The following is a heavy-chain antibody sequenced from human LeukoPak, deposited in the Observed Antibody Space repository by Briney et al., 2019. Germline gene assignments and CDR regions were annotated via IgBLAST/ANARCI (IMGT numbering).Heavy chain of an antibody. D-gene: IGHD3-22*01. V-gene: IGHV4-38-2*02. CDR1: GYSISSGYY. CDR3: ARDAYGSYYYDSSGYWPPYYYYYYMDV. Sequence: PSETLSLTCAVSGYSISSGYYWGWIRPPPGKGLEWIGSIYHSGSTYYNPSLRSRVTISVDTSKNQFSLKLSSVTAADTAVYYCARDAYGSYYYDSSGYWPPYYYYYYMDVWGKGTTVTVSS. J-gene: IGHJ6*03. CDR2: IYHSGST.